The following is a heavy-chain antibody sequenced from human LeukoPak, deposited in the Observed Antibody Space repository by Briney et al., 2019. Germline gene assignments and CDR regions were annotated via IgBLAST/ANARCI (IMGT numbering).Heavy chain of an antibody. V-gene: IGHV3-30-3*01. CDR3: ARGGSEQQLLFDP. J-gene: IGHJ5*02. D-gene: IGHD6-13*01. CDR2: ISYDGSNK. CDR1: GFTFSSYA. Sequence: PGGSLRLSCAASGFTFSSYAMHWVRQAPGKGLEWVAVISYDGSNKYYADSVKGRFTISRDNSKNTLYLQMNSLRAEDTAVYYCARGGSEQQLLFDPWGQGTLVTVSS.